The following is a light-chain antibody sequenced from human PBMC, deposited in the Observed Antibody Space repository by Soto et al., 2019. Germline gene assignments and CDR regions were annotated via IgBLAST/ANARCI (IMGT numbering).Light chain of an antibody. V-gene: IGLV2-14*01. J-gene: IGLJ1*01. CDR2: DVS. CDR1: SSDGGGSNY. Sequence: QSALTQPASVSGSPGQSITISCTGTSSDGGGSNYVSWYQQHPGKAPKLMIYDVSNRPSGVSNRFSGSKSGNTASLTISGLQAEDEADYYCSSYTSSSTLYVFGPGTKLTVL. CDR3: SSYTSSSTLYV.